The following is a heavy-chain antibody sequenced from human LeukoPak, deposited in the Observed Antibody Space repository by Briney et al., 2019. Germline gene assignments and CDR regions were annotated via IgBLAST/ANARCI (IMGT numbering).Heavy chain of an antibody. CDR2: IYYSGST. Sequence: SETLSLTCTVSGASISSYYWTWIRQHPGKGLEWIGYIYYSGSTSYNPSLKSGVTISVDTSKNQFSLKLSAVTAADTAVYYCARDRHGGYYPSFDSWGQGTLVTVSS. V-gene: IGHV4-59*06. D-gene: IGHD3-22*01. J-gene: IGHJ4*02. CDR3: ARDRHGGYYPSFDS. CDR1: GASISSYY.